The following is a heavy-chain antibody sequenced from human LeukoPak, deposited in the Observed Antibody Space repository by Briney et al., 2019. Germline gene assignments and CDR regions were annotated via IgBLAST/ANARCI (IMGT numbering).Heavy chain of an antibody. CDR3: ARQYYDILTGYDRGDAFDI. V-gene: IGHV4-4*07. CDR2: IYTSGST. CDR1: GGSISSYY. Sequence: SETLSLTCTVSGGSISSYYWSWIRQPAGKGLEWIGRIYTSGSTNYNPSLKSRVTMSVDTFKNQFSLKLSSVTAADTAVYYCARQYYDILTGYDRGDAFDIWGQGTMVTVSS. D-gene: IGHD3-9*01. J-gene: IGHJ3*02.